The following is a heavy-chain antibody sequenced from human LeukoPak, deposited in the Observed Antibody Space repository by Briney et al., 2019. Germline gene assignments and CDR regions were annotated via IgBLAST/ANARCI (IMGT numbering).Heavy chain of an antibody. D-gene: IGHD5-18*01. J-gene: IGHJ5*02. Sequence: GGSLRLSCAASGFTFSSYSMNWVRQAPGKGLEWVSSISSSSSYIYYADSVKGRFTISRDNAKNSLYLQMNSLRAEDTAVYYCARMTYSYGYFHNWFDPWGQGTLVTVSS. CDR3: ARMTYSYGYFHNWFDP. CDR2: ISSSSSYI. CDR1: GFTFSSYS. V-gene: IGHV3-21*01.